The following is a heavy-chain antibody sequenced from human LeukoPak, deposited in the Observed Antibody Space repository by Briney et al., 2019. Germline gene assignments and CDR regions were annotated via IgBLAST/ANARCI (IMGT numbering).Heavy chain of an antibody. CDR2: IYYIGST. J-gene: IGHJ4*02. CDR3: ARFAVDSLMVFDY. D-gene: IGHD5-12*01. CDR1: GGSISSSSFY. V-gene: IGHV4-61*05. Sequence: SETLSLTCTVSGGSISSSSFYWGWIRQPPGKGLEWIGYIYYIGSTNYNPSLTSRVTISVDTSKNQVSLKLRFVTAADTAVYYCARFAVDSLMVFDYWGQGTLVTVSS.